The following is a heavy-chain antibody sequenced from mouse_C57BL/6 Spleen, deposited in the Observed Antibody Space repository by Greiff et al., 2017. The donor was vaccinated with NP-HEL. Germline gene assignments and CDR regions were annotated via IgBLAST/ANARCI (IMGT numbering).Heavy chain of an antibody. Sequence: QVQLQQPGAELVRPGSSVKLSCKASGYTFTSYWMHWVKQRPIQGLEWIGNIDPSDSETHYNQKFKDKATLTVDKSSSTAYMQLSSLTSEDSAVYYCARRGGTAQVYYCDYWGQGTTLTVSS. J-gene: IGHJ2*01. D-gene: IGHD3-2*02. CDR2: IDPSDSET. V-gene: IGHV1-52*01. CDR3: ARRGGTAQVYYCDY. CDR1: GYTFTSYW.